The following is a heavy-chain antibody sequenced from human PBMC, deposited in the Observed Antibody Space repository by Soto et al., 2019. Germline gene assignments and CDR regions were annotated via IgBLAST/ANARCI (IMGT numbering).Heavy chain of an antibody. CDR3: ASGHDAYKVRY. CDR1: GGSISSGGTGSY. J-gene: IGHJ4*02. Sequence: QVQLQESGPGLVKPSQTLSLTCTVSGGSISSGGTGSYWTWIRQLPGKGLEWIGYIYYTGNTYYSPSLKSRPTISRDTSENQFSLKLTSGTAADTAVYFCASGHDAYKVRYWGQGTLVTVSS. D-gene: IGHD1-1*01. CDR2: IYYTGNT. V-gene: IGHV4-31*03.